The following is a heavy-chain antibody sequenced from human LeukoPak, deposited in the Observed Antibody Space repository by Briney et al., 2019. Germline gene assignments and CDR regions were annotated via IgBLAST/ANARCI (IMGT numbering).Heavy chain of an antibody. V-gene: IGHV1-18*01. CDR3: ARGRGRVGAIPYYFDY. J-gene: IGHJ4*02. CDR1: GYTFTSYG. Sequence: ASVKVSSKASGYTFTSYGISWVLQAPEQGLEWMGWISAYNGNTNYAQKLQGRVTMTTDTSTSTAYMELRSLRSDDTAVYYCARGRGRVGAIPYYFDYWGQGTLVTVSS. CDR2: ISAYNGNT. D-gene: IGHD1-26*01.